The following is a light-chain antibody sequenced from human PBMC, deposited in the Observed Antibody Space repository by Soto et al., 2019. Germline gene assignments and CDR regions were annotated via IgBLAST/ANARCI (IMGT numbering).Light chain of an antibody. Sequence: QLVLTQPPSASGTPGQRVTISCSGSNSNIGSNTVNWYQQLPGTAPKILIYTNNHRPSGVPDRFSGSKSGTSASLAISGLQSEDEADYYCATWDDSLNGVVFGGGTKLTVL. J-gene: IGLJ2*01. CDR3: ATWDDSLNGVV. CDR1: NSNIGSNT. V-gene: IGLV1-44*01. CDR2: TNN.